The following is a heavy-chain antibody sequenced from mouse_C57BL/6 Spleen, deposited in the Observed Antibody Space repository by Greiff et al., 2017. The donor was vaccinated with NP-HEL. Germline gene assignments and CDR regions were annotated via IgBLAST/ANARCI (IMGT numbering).Heavy chain of an antibody. D-gene: IGHD2-12*01. CDR3: AREGGRDDAWFAY. Sequence: EVKVVESGGGLVKPGGSLKLSCAASGFTFSSYAMSWVRQTPEKRLEWVATISDGGSYTYYPDNVKGRFTISRDNAKNNLYLQMSHLKSEDTAMYYCAREGGRDDAWFAYWGQGTLVTVSA. V-gene: IGHV5-4*01. CDR1: GFTFSSYA. CDR2: ISDGGSYT. J-gene: IGHJ3*01.